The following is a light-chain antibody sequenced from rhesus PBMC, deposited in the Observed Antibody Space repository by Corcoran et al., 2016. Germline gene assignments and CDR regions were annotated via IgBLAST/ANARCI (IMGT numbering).Light chain of an antibody. V-gene: IGKV1-66*01. CDR2: YAS. J-gene: IGKJ2*01. Sequence: DIQMTQSPSSLSASVGDRVTITCRASQDVNNYLSWFQQKPAKPPKPLIFYASNLETGVPSRFSGSRSGTYYTLTINNLQSEDVATYFCQQYNNPPYSFGQGTKVEIK. CDR1: QDVNNY. CDR3: QQYNNPPYS.